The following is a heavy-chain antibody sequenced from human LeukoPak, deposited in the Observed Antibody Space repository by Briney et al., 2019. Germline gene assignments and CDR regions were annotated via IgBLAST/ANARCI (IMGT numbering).Heavy chain of an antibody. V-gene: IGHV4-59*01. CDR3: AKDEPSVWFGELSHQFDY. CDR2: IYYSGST. CDR1: GVSISSYY. J-gene: IGHJ4*02. D-gene: IGHD3-10*01. Sequence: SETLSLTCTVSGVSISSYYWSWIRQPPGKELEWIGYIYYSGSTNYNPSLKSRVTISVDTSKNQFSLKLSSVTAADTAVYYCAKDEPSVWFGELSHQFDYWGQGTLVTVSS.